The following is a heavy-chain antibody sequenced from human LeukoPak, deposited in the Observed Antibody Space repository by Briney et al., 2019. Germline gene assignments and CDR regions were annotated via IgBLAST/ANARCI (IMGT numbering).Heavy chain of an antibody. CDR2: IYPGDSDT. V-gene: IGHV5-51*01. J-gene: IGHJ4*02. CDR1: GYSFTSYW. D-gene: IGHD3-22*01. CDR3: ARSSSGYYSY. Sequence: GESLKISCKGSGYSFTSYWIVWVRQMPGKGLEYMGIIYPGDSDTTYSPSFQGQVTISADKSISTAYLQWSSLKASDTAMYHCARSSSGYYSYWGQGTLVTVSS.